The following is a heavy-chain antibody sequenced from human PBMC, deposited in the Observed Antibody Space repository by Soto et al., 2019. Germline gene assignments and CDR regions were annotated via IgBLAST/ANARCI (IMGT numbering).Heavy chain of an antibody. V-gene: IGHV1-18*01. Sequence: QVQLVQSGAEVKKPGASVKVSCKASGYTFTSYGISWVRQAPGQGLEWMGWISAYNGNTNYAQKLQGRVTMTTDTSTSTGYMERRSLRADETAVYYCARESSGSCHDDWGQGALVTVSS. CDR1: GYTFTSYG. D-gene: IGHD6-13*01. CDR3: ARESSGSCHDD. J-gene: IGHJ4*02. CDR2: ISAYNGNT.